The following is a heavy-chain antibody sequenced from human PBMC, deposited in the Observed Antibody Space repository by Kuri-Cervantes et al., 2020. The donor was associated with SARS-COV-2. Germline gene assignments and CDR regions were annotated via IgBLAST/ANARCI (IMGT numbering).Heavy chain of an antibody. CDR2: TNPNSGGT. J-gene: IGHJ6*02. CDR3: ARDLDSSGYGYYYYGMDV. Sequence: ASVKVSCTPSGYTFTGYYMHWVRQAPGQGLEWMGWTNPNSGGTNYVQKFQGWVTMTRDTSISTAYMELSRLRSADTAVYYCARDLDSSGYGYYYYGMDVWGQGTTVTVSS. CDR1: GYTFTGYY. V-gene: IGHV1-2*04. D-gene: IGHD3-22*01.